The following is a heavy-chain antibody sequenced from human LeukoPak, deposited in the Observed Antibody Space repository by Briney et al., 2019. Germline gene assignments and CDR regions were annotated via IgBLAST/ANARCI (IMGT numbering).Heavy chain of an antibody. CDR3: ARGRGIAAAGTRGWYFDL. CDR1: GGSFSGYY. Sequence: KPSETLSLTCAVYGGSFSGYYWSWIRQPPGKGLEWIGEINHSGSTNYNPSLKSRVTISVDTSKNQFSLKLSSVTAADTAVYYCARGRGIAAAGTRGWYFDLWGRGTLVTVSS. J-gene: IGHJ2*01. D-gene: IGHD6-13*01. V-gene: IGHV4-34*01. CDR2: INHSGST.